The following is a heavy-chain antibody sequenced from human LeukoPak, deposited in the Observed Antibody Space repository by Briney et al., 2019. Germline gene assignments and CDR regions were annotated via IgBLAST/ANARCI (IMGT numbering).Heavy chain of an antibody. CDR2: IYYSGST. V-gene: IGHV4-59*01. Sequence: SETLSLTCTVSGGSIGSYYWSWIRQPPGKGLEWIGYIYYSGSTNYNPSLKSRVTISVDTSKNQFSLKLSSVTAADTAVYYCARDNRAVAGMFDYWGQGTLVTVSS. CDR1: GGSIGSYY. CDR3: ARDNRAVAGMFDY. D-gene: IGHD6-19*01. J-gene: IGHJ4*02.